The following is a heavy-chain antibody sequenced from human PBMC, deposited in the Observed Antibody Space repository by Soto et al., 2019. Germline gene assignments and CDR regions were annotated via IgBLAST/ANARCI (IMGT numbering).Heavy chain of an antibody. CDR1: GGSFSGYY. V-gene: IGHV4-34*01. Sequence: SETLSLTCAVYGGSFSGYYWSWIRQPPGKGLEWIGEINHSGSTNYNPSLKSRVTISVDTSKNQFSLKLSSVTAADTAVYYCARVKLLRSYSSSWYYYYYMDVWGKGTTVTVSS. CDR2: INHSGST. D-gene: IGHD6-13*01. J-gene: IGHJ6*03. CDR3: ARVKLLRSYSSSWYYYYYMDV.